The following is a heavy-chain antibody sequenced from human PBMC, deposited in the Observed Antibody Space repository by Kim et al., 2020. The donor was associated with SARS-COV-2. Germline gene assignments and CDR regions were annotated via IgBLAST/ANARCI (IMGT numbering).Heavy chain of an antibody. CDR1: GFTFSSYG. D-gene: IGHD3-9*01. CDR3: ARDYRDYDILTGYAMDV. J-gene: IGHJ6*02. CDR2: IWYDGSNK. Sequence: GGSLRLSCAASGFTFSSYGMHWVRQAPGKGLEWVAVIWYDGSNKYYADSVKGRFTISRDNSKNTLYLQMNSLRAEDTAVYYCARDYRDYDILTGYAMDVWGQGTTVTVSS. V-gene: IGHV3-33*01.